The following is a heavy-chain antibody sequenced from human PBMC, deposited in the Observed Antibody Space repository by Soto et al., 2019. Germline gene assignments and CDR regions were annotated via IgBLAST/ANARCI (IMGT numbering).Heavy chain of an antibody. V-gene: IGHV4-59*08. J-gene: IGHJ4*02. CDR1: GGSINNHY. CDR3: ARRCRNGRSCYDY. CDR2: IYYSGST. Sequence: SETLSLTCTVSGGSINNHYWSWIRQPPGKGLEWIGYIYYSGSTNYNPSLQSRVTMSVDTSKNQFSLKLTSVTAADTAVYYCARRCRNGRSCYDYWGQGTLVTVSS. D-gene: IGHD2-15*01.